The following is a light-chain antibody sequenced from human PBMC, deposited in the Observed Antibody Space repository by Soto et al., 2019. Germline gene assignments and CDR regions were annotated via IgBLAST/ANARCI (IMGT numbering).Light chain of an antibody. Sequence: QSALTQPPSASGSLGQSVTISCTGTSSDVGGYNYVSWHQQHPGNAPKVMIYEVTKRPPGVPDRFSGSKSGNTASLTVSGLQAEDEADHYCSSFAGGGNPVLLGGGTKLTVL. V-gene: IGLV2-8*01. CDR3: SSFAGGGNPVL. CDR2: EVT. CDR1: SSDVGGYNY. J-gene: IGLJ2*01.